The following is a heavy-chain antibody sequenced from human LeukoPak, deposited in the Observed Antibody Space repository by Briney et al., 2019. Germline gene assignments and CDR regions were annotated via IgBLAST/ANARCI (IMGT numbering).Heavy chain of an antibody. V-gene: IGHV4-4*07. CDR2: IYTSGST. CDR3: ARDELYSSGYHFDY. CDR1: GGSISSYY. J-gene: IGHJ4*02. D-gene: IGHD3-22*01. Sequence: SETLSLTCTVSGGSISSYYWSWIRQPAGKGLEWIGRIYTSGSTNYNPSLKSRVTMSVDTSKSQFSLKLSSVTAADTAVYYCARDELYSSGYHFDYWGQGTLVTVSS.